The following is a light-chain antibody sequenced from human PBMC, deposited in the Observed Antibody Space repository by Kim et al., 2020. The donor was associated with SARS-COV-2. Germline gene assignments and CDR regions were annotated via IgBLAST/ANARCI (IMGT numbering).Light chain of an antibody. V-gene: IGLV3-19*01. Sequence: SSELTQDPAVSVALGQTVSITCQGDSLRSYYAPWYQQKPGQAPILVIYGKNNRPSGIPDRFSGSSSGNTASLTITGTQAGDEADYYCNSRDSNDNVVFGGGTKLT. CDR2: GKN. J-gene: IGLJ2*01. CDR3: NSRDSNDNVV. CDR1: SLRSYY.